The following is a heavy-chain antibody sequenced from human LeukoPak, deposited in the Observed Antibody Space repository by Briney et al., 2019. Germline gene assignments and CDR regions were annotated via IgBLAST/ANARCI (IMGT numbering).Heavy chain of an antibody. J-gene: IGHJ4*02. Sequence: PSQTLSLTCTVSGNSISSGDNYWSWIRQPAGKGLEWIGRIYTSGSTNYNPSLRSRVTISVDTSKYQFSLKLSSVTAADTAVYYCARSSESYDSSGYYSYYFDYWGQGTLVTVSS. V-gene: IGHV4-61*02. CDR1: GNSISSGDNY. CDR3: ARSSESYDSSGYYSYYFDY. D-gene: IGHD3-22*01. CDR2: IYTSGST.